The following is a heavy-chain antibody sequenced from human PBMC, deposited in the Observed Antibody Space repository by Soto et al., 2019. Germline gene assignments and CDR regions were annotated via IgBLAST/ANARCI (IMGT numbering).Heavy chain of an antibody. Sequence: EVQLVESGGGLVQPGRSLRLSCAASGFSFGDYAMHWVRQAPGKGLEWVAGISWNSGSTGYADSVKGRLTISRENAKNPLYLEMNSPRAEDTAFYYCVKDNGLGVIPVFYYFGYWGQGTLVTVSS. D-gene: IGHD3-16*02. CDR3: VKDNGLGVIPVFYYFGY. V-gene: IGHV3-9*01. CDR1: GFSFGDYA. J-gene: IGHJ4*02. CDR2: ISWNSGST.